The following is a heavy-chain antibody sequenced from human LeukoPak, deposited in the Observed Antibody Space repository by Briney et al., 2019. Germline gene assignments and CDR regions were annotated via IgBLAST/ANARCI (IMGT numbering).Heavy chain of an antibody. CDR3: AREGPPAALDAFDI. J-gene: IGHJ3*02. V-gene: IGHV1-18*01. CDR1: GYTFTSYG. D-gene: IGHD2-2*01. CDR2: ISAYNGNT. Sequence: ASVRVSCKASGYTFTSYGISWVRQAPGQGLEWMGWISAYNGNTNYAQKLQGRVTMTTDTSTSTAYMELRSLRSDDTAVYYCAREGPPAALDAFDIWGQGTMVTVSS.